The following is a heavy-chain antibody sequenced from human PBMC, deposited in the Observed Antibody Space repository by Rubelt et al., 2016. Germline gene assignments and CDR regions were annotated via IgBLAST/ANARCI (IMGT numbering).Heavy chain of an antibody. CDR3: TTDNVPPITIFGVVILGGDY. CDR2: IKSKTDGGTT. CDR1: GFTFSNAW. D-gene: IGHD3-3*01. V-gene: IGHV3-15*07. Sequence: EVQLLESGGGLVQPGGSLRLSCAASGFTFSNAWMNWVRQAPGKGLEWVGRIKSKTDGGTTDYAAPVKGRFTISRDDSKTTLYLQSNSLKTEDTAVYYCTTDNVPPITIFGVVILGGDYWGQGTLVTVSS. J-gene: IGHJ4*02.